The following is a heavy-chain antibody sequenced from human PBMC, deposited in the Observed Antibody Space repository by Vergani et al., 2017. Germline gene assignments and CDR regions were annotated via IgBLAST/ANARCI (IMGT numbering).Heavy chain of an antibody. CDR1: GGSMSGYY. CDR3: GRSLIYYGAGSPDY. J-gene: IGHJ4*02. CDR2: MYHSGST. Sequence: QVRLQESGPGLVKPSETLSLTCSVPGGSMSGYYWSWIRQPPGKELEWIGYMYHSGSTNHNPPLETRVTIPGDTSKNQFSLRLNSVTAADTAVYYCGRSLIYYGAGSPDYWGQGTLVTVSS. V-gene: IGHV4-59*01. D-gene: IGHD3-10*01.